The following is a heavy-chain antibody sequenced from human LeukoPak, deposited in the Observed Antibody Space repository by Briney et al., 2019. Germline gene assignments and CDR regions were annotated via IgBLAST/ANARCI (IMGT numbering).Heavy chain of an antibody. CDR2: ISGSGGST. Sequence: GGSLRLSCAASGFTFSSCAMSWVRQAPGKGLEWVSAISGSGGSTYYADSVKGRFTISRDNSKNTLYLQMNSLRAEDTAVYYCAKPLTGGGSWPPFDSWGQGTLVTVSS. CDR1: GFTFSSCA. D-gene: IGHD2-15*01. CDR3: AKPLTGGGSWPPFDS. V-gene: IGHV3-23*01. J-gene: IGHJ4*02.